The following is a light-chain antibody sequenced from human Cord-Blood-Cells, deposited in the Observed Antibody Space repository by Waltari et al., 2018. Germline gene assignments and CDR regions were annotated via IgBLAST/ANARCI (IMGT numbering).Light chain of an antibody. CDR1: QSVSSSY. CDR2: GAS. Sequence: EIVLTQSPGTLSLSPGERATLSCRASQSVSSSYLAWYPQEPGQAPRLLIYGASSRATGIPDRFSGSGSGTDFTLTISRLEPEEFAVYYCQQYGSSPRTFGQGTKVEIK. J-gene: IGKJ1*01. V-gene: IGKV3-20*01. CDR3: QQYGSSPRT.